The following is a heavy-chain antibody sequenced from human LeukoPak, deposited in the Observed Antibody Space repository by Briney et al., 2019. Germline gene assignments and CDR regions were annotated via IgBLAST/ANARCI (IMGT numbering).Heavy chain of an antibody. CDR1: GDSISSGAYS. J-gene: IGHJ5*02. CDR2: IFHTGST. V-gene: IGHV4-30-2*01. CDR3: ARELWFANAPGSWLDP. Sequence: SQTLSLTCVVSGDSISSGAYSWSWIQQPPGKGLEWIGYIFHTGSTFYNPSLKSRLTISVDNSKNQFSLRLSSVTAADTAAYYCARELWFANAPGSWLDPWGQGTLVTVSS. D-gene: IGHD3-10*01.